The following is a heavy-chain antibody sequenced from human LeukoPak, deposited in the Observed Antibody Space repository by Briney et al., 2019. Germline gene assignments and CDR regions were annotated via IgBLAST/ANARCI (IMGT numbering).Heavy chain of an antibody. V-gene: IGHV4-61*02. J-gene: IGHJ4*02. CDR3: ASRRYFDWFGY. CDR1: GGSISSGSYY. CDR2: IYSSGST. Sequence: SQTLSLTCTVSGGSISSGSYYWSWIRQPAGKGLEWIGRIYSSGSTNYNPSLKSRVTISVDTSKNQFSLKLSSVTAADTAVYYCASRRYFDWFGYWGQGTLVTVSS. D-gene: IGHD3-9*01.